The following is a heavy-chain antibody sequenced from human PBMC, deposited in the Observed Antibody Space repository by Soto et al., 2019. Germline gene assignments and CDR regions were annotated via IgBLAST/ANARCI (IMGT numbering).Heavy chain of an antibody. D-gene: IGHD6-13*01. J-gene: IGHJ5*02. CDR3: FRPYYSSSWFPFYL. Sequence: GGNLRLSSTGYGFDFGDYYMSWIRQAPGKGLEWVSYIDSGDGTTYYTDSVKGRFTISRDNAKKTVYLQMSSLRVEDTALYYYFRPYYSSSWFPFYLWGQVTLFA. CDR2: IDSGDGTT. CDR1: GFDFGDYY. V-gene: IGHV3-11*01.